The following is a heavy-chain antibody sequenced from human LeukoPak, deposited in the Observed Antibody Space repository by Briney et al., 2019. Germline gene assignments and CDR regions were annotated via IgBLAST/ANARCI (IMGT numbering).Heavy chain of an antibody. V-gene: IGHV3-23*01. CDR2: ISGSGGST. J-gene: IGHJ4*02. Sequence: GGSLRLSCAASGFTFSSYAMSWVRQAPGKGLEWVSAISGSGGSTYYADSVKGRFTISRDNSKNTLYLQMNSLRAEDTAVYYCAKELPGSGWEEEGYYFDCWGQGTLVTVSS. D-gene: IGHD6-19*01. CDR3: AKELPGSGWEEEGYYFDC. CDR1: GFTFSSYA.